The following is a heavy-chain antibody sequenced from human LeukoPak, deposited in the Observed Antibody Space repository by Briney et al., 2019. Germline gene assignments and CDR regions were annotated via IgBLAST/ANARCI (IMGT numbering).Heavy chain of an antibody. J-gene: IGHJ4*02. CDR3: ARDPTYYDILTGYSLIYYFDY. V-gene: IGHV3-30-3*01. CDR1: GFTFSSYA. CDR2: ISYDGSNK. Sequence: GGSLRLSCAASGFTFSSYAMHWVRQAPGKGLEWVAVISYDGSNKYYADSVKGRFTISRDNSKNTLYLQMNSLRAEDTAVYYCARDPTYYDILTGYSLIYYFDYWGQGTLVTVSS. D-gene: IGHD3-9*01.